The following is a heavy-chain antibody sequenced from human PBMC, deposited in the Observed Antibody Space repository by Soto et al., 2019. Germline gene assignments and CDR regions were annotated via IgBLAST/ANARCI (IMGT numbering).Heavy chain of an antibody. CDR2: ISGSGGST. CDR3: AKNLRRARLAFDI. Sequence: GWSLRLSCAASGFTFGSYAMSWVRQAPGKGLEWVSGISGSGGSTYYGVSVKGRFTISRDNSKNTLYLQMNSMRAEGKAVYYCAKNLRRARLAFDIWGQGTMVTVSS. J-gene: IGHJ3*02. CDR1: GFTFGSYA. V-gene: IGHV3-23*01.